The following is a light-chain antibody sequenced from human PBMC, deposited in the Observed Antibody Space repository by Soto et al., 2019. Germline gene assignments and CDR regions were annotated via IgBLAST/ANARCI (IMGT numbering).Light chain of an antibody. J-gene: IGKJ3*01. V-gene: IGKV3-15*01. Sequence: EIVMTQSPATLSVSPGERATLSCRASQSVSSNLAWYQQKAGQAPRVLIYGASTRATGCPARFSGSGSGTEFTLTISSLQSEDFAVYYCQQYNAWPPHFGPGTKVGIK. CDR2: GAS. CDR3: QQYNAWPPH. CDR1: QSVSSN.